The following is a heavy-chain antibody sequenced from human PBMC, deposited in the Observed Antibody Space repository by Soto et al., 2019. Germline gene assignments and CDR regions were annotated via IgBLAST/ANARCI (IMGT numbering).Heavy chain of an antibody. J-gene: IGHJ4*02. CDR3: ARDLAAVPRAFDY. Sequence: QVQLQESGPGLLKPSETLSLTCTVSGGSISRYFYIGVRQPRGKGLEWIASVYYTATTDYNPSLKSRVTISVDTSKTQCSVNLRSVTAADSAVYSWARDLAAVPRAFDYWGRGTLVTFSS. D-gene: IGHD6-13*01. CDR1: GGSISRYF. CDR2: VYYTATT. V-gene: IGHV4-59*01.